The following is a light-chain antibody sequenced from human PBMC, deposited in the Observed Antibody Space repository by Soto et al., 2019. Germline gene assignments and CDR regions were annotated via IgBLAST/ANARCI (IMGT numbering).Light chain of an antibody. V-gene: IGKV1-27*01. Sequence: DIQMTQSPSSLSASVGDRVTITCRASQGISHYLAWYQQKPGKVPKLLIYTASTLQSGVPSRFSGSESGTDFTFTISSLQPEEVATYYWQRYNSGPWTFGQGTKVEVK. CDR2: TAS. CDR1: QGISHY. CDR3: QRYNSGPWT. J-gene: IGKJ1*01.